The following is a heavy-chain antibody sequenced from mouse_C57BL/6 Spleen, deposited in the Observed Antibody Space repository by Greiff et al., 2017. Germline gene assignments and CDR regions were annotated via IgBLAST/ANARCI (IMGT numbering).Heavy chain of an antibody. CDR2: ISYDGSN. CDR1: GYSITSGYY. CDR3: ARNWVVFDY. V-gene: IGHV3-6*01. J-gene: IGHJ2*01. D-gene: IGHD4-1*01. Sequence: EVKLVESGPGLVKPSQSLSLTCSVTGYSITSGYYWNWIRQFPGNKLEWMGYISYDGSNNYNPSLKNRISITRDTSKNQFFLKLNSVTTEDTATYYCARNWVVFDYWGQGTTLTVSS.